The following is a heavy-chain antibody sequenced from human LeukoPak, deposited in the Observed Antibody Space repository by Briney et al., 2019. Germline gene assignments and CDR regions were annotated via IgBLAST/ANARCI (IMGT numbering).Heavy chain of an antibody. CDR3: ARAPRLELRFDY. V-gene: IGHV4-59*01. J-gene: IGHJ4*02. CDR2: IYYSGST. CDR1: GGSISSYY. D-gene: IGHD1-7*01. Sequence: SETLSLTCTVSGGSISSYYWSWIRQPPGKGLEWIGYIYYSGSTNYNPSLKSRVTISVDTSKNQFSLKLSSVTAADTAVYYCARAPRLELRFDYWGQGTLVTVSS.